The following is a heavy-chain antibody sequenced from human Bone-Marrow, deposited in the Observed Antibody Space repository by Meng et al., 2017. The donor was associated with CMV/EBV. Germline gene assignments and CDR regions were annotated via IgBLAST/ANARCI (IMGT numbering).Heavy chain of an antibody. CDR1: GVSVNSDYNY. CDR3: VRELRYSRGWSRFDP. V-gene: IGHV4-61*01. D-gene: IGHD6-19*01. CDR2: FHYSGSS. J-gene: IGHJ5*02. Sequence: QVQLQESGPGLVKPSETLSLTGTVSGVSVNSDYNYWSWIRQPPGKGLEWIGFFHYSGSSTYNPSLRSRVTISGDTSNNQFFLRLSSVTAADTAVYYCVRELRYSRGWSRFDPWGPGTLVTVSS.